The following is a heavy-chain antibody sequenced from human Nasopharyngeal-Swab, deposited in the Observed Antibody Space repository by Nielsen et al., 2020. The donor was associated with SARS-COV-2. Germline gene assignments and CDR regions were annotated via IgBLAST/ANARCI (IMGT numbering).Heavy chain of an antibody. Sequence: GESLKISCAASGFTFSSYAMHWVRQAPGKGLEWVAVISYDGSNTYYADSVKGRFTTSRDNSKNTLYLQMNSLRAEDTAVYYCARGQNGQQLVPSYYYYGMDVWGQGTTVTVSS. V-gene: IGHV3-30*04. CDR3: ARGQNGQQLVPSYYYYGMDV. J-gene: IGHJ6*02. D-gene: IGHD6-13*01. CDR2: ISYDGSNT. CDR1: GFTFSSYA.